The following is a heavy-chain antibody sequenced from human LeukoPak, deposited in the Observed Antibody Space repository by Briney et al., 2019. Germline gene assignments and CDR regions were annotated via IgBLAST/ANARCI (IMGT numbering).Heavy chain of an antibody. D-gene: IGHD1-26*01. V-gene: IGHV3-30*18. J-gene: IGHJ4*02. CDR1: GFTFITYG. CDR2: ISYDGSNK. Sequence: PGGSLRLSCSASGFTFITYGMHWVRQAPGNWLEWVAFISYDGSNKYYADSVKCRFTISRDNSKNTLYLQMNSLRAEDTAKYYCTKGGSYAPLDYWGQGTLVTVSS. CDR3: TKGGSYAPLDY.